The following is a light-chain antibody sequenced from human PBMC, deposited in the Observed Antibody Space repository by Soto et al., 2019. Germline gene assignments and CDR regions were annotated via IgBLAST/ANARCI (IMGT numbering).Light chain of an antibody. CDR3: QQRSNWPSS. CDR1: QSVSSSY. CDR2: GAS. J-gene: IGKJ4*01. Sequence: EIVLTQSPGTLSLSPGERATLSCRASQSVSSSYLAWYQQKPGQAPRLLIYGASSRATGIPDRFSGSGSGTDFTLTISSLEPEDFAVYYCQQRSNWPSSFGGGTKVDIK. V-gene: IGKV3D-20*02.